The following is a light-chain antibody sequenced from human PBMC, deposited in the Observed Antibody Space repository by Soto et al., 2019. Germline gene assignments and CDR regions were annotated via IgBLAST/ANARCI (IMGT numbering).Light chain of an antibody. V-gene: IGLV2-18*02. CDR3: SSYTSSSTL. Sequence: QSALTQPPSVSGSPGQSVTISCTGTSSDVGSYNRVSWYQQPPGTAPKLMIYEVSNRPSGVPDRFSGSKSGNTASLTISGLQAEDEADYYCSSYTSSSTLFGGGTKLNVL. CDR1: SSDVGSYNR. CDR2: EVS. J-gene: IGLJ2*01.